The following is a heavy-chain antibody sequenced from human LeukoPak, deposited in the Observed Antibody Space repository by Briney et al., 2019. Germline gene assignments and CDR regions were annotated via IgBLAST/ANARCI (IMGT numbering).Heavy chain of an antibody. CDR2: IYHSGST. CDR1: GYSISSGYY. D-gene: IGHD3-22*01. CDR3: ARQGYYYDSSGYEGWAFDI. J-gene: IGHJ3*02. Sequence: SETLSLNCAVSGYSISSGYYWGWIRQPPGKGLEWIGSIYHSGSTYYNPSHKGRVTISVDTSKNQFSLKLSSVTAADTAVYYCARQGYYYDSSGYEGWAFDIWGQGTMVTVSS. V-gene: IGHV4-38-2*01.